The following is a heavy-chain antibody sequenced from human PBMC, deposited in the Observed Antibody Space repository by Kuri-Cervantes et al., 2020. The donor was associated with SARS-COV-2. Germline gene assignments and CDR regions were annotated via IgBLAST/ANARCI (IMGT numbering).Heavy chain of an antibody. J-gene: IGHJ4*02. D-gene: IGHD1-1*01. Sequence: GESLKISCAASGFTFSSYGMNWVRQAPGKGLMWVSRINPDGSYTNNADSVKGRFTLSRDNAKNMLFLQMNSLRAEDTAVYYCVRDGDHWNFDYWGQGTLVTVSS. CDR3: VRDGDHWNFDY. CDR2: INPDGSYT. CDR1: GFTFSSYG. V-gene: IGHV3-74*01.